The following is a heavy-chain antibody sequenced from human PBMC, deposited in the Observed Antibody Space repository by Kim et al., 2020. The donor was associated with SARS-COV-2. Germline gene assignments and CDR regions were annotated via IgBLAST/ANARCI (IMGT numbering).Heavy chain of an antibody. D-gene: IGHD3-10*01. Sequence: GGSLRLSCAASGFTFSSYAMSWVRQAPGKGLEWVSAISGSGGSTYYADSVKGRFTISRDNSKNTLYLQMNSLRAEDTAVYYCAKLGVGGYYGSGGKVDTDVWGQGTTVTVSS. CDR2: ISGSGGST. J-gene: IGHJ6*02. V-gene: IGHV3-23*01. CDR1: GFTFSSYA. CDR3: AKLGVGGYYGSGGKVDTDV.